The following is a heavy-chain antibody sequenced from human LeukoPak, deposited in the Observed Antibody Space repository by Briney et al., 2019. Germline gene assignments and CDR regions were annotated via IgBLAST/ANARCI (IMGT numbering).Heavy chain of an antibody. CDR3: ARDLGYGSGSHDAFDI. CDR2: ISSSSSYI. V-gene: IGHV3-21*01. J-gene: IGHJ3*02. Sequence: PGGSLRLSCAASGFTFSSYSMNWVRQAPGKGLEWVSSISSSSSYIYYADSVKGRFTISRDNAKNSLYLQMNSLRAEDTAVYYCARDLGYGSGSHDAFDIWGQGTMVTVSS. CDR1: GFTFSSYS. D-gene: IGHD3-10*01.